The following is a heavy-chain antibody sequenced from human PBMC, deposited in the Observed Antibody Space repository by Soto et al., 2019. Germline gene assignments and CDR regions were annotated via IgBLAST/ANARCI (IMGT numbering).Heavy chain of an antibody. V-gene: IGHV3-43D*04. CDR1: GFTFDDYA. CDR3: AKEGGDGYNYPNLAGMDV. J-gene: IGHJ6*02. Sequence: EVQLVESGGVVVQPGGSLRLSCAASGFTFDDYAMHWVRQAPGKGLEWVSLISWDGGSTYYADSVKGRFTISRDNSKNSLDLQMNSLRAEDTALYYCAKEGGDGYNYPNLAGMDVWGQGTTVTVSS. CDR2: ISWDGGST. D-gene: IGHD5-12*01.